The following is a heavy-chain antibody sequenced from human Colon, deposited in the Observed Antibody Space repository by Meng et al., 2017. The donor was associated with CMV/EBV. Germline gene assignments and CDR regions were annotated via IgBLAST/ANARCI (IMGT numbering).Heavy chain of an antibody. CDR1: GFTFSNYE. CDR2: IYYSGST. D-gene: IGHD3-10*01. J-gene: IGHJ4*02. CDR3: AREDSLVRGARGYFDY. Sequence: ESLKISCAASGFTFSNYEMNWVRQAPGKGLEWIGTIYYSGSTYYTPSLKSRVTMSIDTSKNQFSLKVTSVTAADTAVYYCAREDSLVRGARGYFDYWGQGALVTVSS. V-gene: IGHV4-39*07.